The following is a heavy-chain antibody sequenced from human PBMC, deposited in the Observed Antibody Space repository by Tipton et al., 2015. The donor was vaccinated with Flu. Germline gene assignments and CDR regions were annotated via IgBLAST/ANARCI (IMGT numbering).Heavy chain of an antibody. CDR2: ICRDGSCS. CDR1: GFSFRNYG. V-gene: IGHV3-33*08. J-gene: IGHJ6*02. Sequence: QLVQSGGGVVQPGRSLRLSCTASGFSFRNYGMHWVRQAPGKGLEWVAVICRDGSCSRHVDSVKGRFTISRDSAENSLYLQMNSLRAEDTAVYYCTRDKTNVLRYFEAGMDVWGQGTTVTVSS. CDR3: TRDKTNVLRYFEAGMDV. D-gene: IGHD3-9*01.